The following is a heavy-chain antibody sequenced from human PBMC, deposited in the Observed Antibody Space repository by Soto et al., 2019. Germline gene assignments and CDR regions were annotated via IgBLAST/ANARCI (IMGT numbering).Heavy chain of an antibody. Sequence: GESLKISCKGSGYSFTNDWIGWVRQMPGKGLEWMGIIYPGDSDTRYSPSFQGQVTISADKSINTAYLQWSSLKASDTAIYYCARQQAVESALPSLRTLDVWGQGTTVTVSS. D-gene: IGHD6-19*01. CDR2: IYPGDSDT. CDR1: GYSFTNDW. V-gene: IGHV5-51*01. CDR3: ARQQAVESALPSLRTLDV. J-gene: IGHJ6*01.